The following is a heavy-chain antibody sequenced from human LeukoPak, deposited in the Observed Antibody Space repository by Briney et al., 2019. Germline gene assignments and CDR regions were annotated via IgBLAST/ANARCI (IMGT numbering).Heavy chain of an antibody. Sequence: GGSLRLSCAASGFTFSSYSMNWARQAPGKGLEWVSYTSSRSSNIYYADSLKGRFTISRDNAKNSLYLQMNSLRDEDTAVYYCARIPGGYYYGMDVWGQGTTVTVSS. CDR1: GFTFSSYS. CDR3: ARIPGGYYYGMDV. V-gene: IGHV3-48*02. J-gene: IGHJ6*02. CDR2: TSSRSSNI. D-gene: IGHD3-16*01.